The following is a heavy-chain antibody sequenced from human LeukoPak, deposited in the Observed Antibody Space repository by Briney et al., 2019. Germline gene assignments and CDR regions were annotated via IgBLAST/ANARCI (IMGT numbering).Heavy chain of an antibody. CDR1: GYTFTSYG. V-gene: IGHV1-18*01. J-gene: IGHJ4*02. D-gene: IGHD5-18*01. Sequence: GASVKVSCKASGYTFTSYGISWVRQAPRQGLEWMGWISAYNGNTNYAQKLQGRVTMTTDTSTSTAYMELRSLRSDDTAVYYCAREDKAWIQLWPEGGHDYWGQGTLVTVSS. CDR2: ISAYNGNT. CDR3: AREDKAWIQLWPEGGHDY.